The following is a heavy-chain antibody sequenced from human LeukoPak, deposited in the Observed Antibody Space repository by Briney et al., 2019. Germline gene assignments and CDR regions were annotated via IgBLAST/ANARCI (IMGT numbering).Heavy chain of an antibody. CDR3: ARGSTAMVTYDY. Sequence: SETLSLTCAVSGGSISSGGYSWSWIRQPPGKGLEWIGYIYYSGSTNYNPSLKSRVTISVDTSKNQFSLKLSSVTAADTAVYYYARGSTAMVTYDYWGQGTLVTVSS. CDR1: GGSISSGGYS. J-gene: IGHJ4*02. D-gene: IGHD5-18*01. CDR2: IYYSGST. V-gene: IGHV4-61*08.